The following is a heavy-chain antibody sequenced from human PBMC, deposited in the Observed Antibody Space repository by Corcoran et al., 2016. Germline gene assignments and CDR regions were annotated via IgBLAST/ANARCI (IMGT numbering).Heavy chain of an antibody. D-gene: IGHD4-17*01. CDR1: GFTFSNAW. Sequence: EVQLVESGGGLVKPGGSLRLSCAASGFTFSNAWMNWVRQAPGKGLEWVGRIKSKTEGGATDYAAPVKGRLTIARDDSKNKLYLQMNSLKSEATSVYYCTTELGDYGAFVIWGPGTMVTVSS. V-gene: IGHV3-15*07. CDR2: IKSKTEGGAT. CDR3: TTELGDYGAFVI. J-gene: IGHJ3*02.